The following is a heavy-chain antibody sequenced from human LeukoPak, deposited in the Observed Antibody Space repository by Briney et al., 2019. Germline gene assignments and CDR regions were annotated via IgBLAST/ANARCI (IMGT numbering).Heavy chain of an antibody. CDR2: LSGSGANT. Sequence: GGSLRLSCAASGFTVNNHALSWVRQAPGKGLELVSGLSGSGANTHYADSVKGRFTIYRAISKNTLYLQMNSLRGEDPGVYHCARHSSGNLQPFDCWGQGTLVTVSS. CDR1: GFTVNNHA. D-gene: IGHD3-22*01. V-gene: IGHV3-23*01. CDR3: ARHSSGNLQPFDC. J-gene: IGHJ4*02.